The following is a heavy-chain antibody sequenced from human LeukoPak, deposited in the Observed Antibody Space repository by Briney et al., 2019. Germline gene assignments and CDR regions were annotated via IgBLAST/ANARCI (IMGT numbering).Heavy chain of an antibody. CDR1: GDSISGPY. J-gene: IGHJ4*02. CDR3: GRNLGSGSDH. Sequence: SETLSLTCNVSGDSISGPYWDWIRQSPGRGLEWIGYTHYTGETNYNPSLKSRLTMSVDTSNNQVYLRLSSVTAADTAVYYCGRNLGSGSDHWGRGTLVTVSS. D-gene: IGHD3-10*01. V-gene: IGHV4-59*11. CDR2: THYTGET.